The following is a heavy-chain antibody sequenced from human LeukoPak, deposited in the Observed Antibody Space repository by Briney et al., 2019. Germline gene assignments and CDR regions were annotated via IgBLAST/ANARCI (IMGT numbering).Heavy chain of an antibody. J-gene: IGHJ4*02. V-gene: IGHV4-39*07. CDR1: GGSISSSSYY. Sequence: SETLSLTCTVSGGSISSSSYYWGWIRQPPGKGLEWIGSIYYSGSTYYNPSLKSRVTISLDTSKNRFSLKLSSVTAADTAVYYCARPTDYDSSGYYPYYFDYWGQGTLVTVSS. D-gene: IGHD3-22*01. CDR2: IYYSGST. CDR3: ARPTDYDSSGYYPYYFDY.